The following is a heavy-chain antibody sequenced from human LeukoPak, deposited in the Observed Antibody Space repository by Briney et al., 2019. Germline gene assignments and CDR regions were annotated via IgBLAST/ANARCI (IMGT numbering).Heavy chain of an antibody. CDR2: IIPIFGTA. V-gene: IGHV1-69*13. Sequence: SVKVSCKAPGGTFSSYAIRWVRQAPGQGLEWMGGIIPIFGTANYAQKFQGRVTITADESTSTAYMELSSLRSEDTAVYYCARGALDSGVLAVTPYYYGMDVWGQGTTVTVSS. D-gene: IGHD4-17*01. J-gene: IGHJ6*02. CDR3: ARGALDSGVLAVTPYYYGMDV. CDR1: GGTFSSYA.